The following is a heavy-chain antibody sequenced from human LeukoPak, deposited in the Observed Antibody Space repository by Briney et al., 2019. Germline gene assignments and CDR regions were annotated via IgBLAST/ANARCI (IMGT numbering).Heavy chain of an antibody. V-gene: IGHV3-30*04. CDR1: GFTFSSYA. CDR3: AREHGWSSTSYYYYMDV. D-gene: IGHD6-6*01. J-gene: IGHJ6*03. CDR2: ISYDGGNK. Sequence: GGSLRLSCAASGFTFSSYAMHWVRQAPGKGLEWVAVISYDGGNKYYADSVKGRFTISRDNSKNTLYLQLNSLRAEDTAVYYCAREHGWSSTSYYYYMDVWGKGTTVTVSS.